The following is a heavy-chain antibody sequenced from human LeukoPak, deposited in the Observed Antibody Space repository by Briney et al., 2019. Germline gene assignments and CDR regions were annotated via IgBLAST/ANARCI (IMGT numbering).Heavy chain of an antibody. V-gene: IGHV1-69*01. CDR2: IIPIFGTA. Sequence: SVKVSCKASGGTFSSYAISWVRQAPGQGLEWMGGIIPIFGTANYAQKFQGRVTITADESTSTAYMELSSLRSEDTAVYYCAREFVGGRSGELGYWGQGTLVTVSS. CDR1: GGTFSSYA. J-gene: IGHJ4*02. D-gene: IGHD3-10*01. CDR3: AREFVGGRSGELGY.